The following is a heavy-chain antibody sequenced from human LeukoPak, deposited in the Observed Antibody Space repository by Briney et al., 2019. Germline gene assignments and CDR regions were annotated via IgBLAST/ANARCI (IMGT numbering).Heavy chain of an antibody. CDR3: ARDRPTFGGVIAQDY. D-gene: IGHD3-16*02. CDR1: GGTFSSYA. J-gene: IGHJ4*02. V-gene: IGHV1-69*01. CDR2: IIPIFGTA. Sequence: ASVKVSCKASGGTFSSYAISWVRQAPGQGLEWMGGIIPIFGTANYAQKFQGRVTITADESTSTTYMELRSLRSDDTAVYYCARDRPTFGGVIAQDYWGQGTLVTVSS.